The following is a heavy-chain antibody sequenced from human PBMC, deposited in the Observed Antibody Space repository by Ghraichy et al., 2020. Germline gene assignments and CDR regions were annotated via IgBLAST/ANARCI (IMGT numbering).Heavy chain of an antibody. CDR2: IYYSGST. V-gene: IGHV4-59*01. J-gene: IGHJ4*02. Sequence: SETLSLTCTVSGGSISSYYWSWIRQPPGKGLEWIGYIYYSGSTNYNPSLKSRVTISVDTSKNQFSLKLSSVTAADTAVYYCARQVRQQLRPTHIDYWGQGTLVTVSS. D-gene: IGHD6-13*01. CDR3: ARQVRQQLRPTHIDY. CDR1: GGSISSYY.